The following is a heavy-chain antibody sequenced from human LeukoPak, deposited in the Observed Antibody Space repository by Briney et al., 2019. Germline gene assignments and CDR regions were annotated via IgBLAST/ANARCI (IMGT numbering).Heavy chain of an antibody. CDR2: INHSGST. V-gene: IGHV4-34*01. CDR1: GGSFSGYY. CDR3: ARRLITFGGVIVTCFDY. J-gene: IGHJ4*02. D-gene: IGHD3-16*02. Sequence: SETLSLTCAVYGGSFSGYYWSWIRQPPGKGLEWIGEINHSGSTNYNPSLKIRVTISVDTSKNQFSLKLSSVTAADTAVYYCARRLITFGGVIVTCFDYWGQGTLVTVSS.